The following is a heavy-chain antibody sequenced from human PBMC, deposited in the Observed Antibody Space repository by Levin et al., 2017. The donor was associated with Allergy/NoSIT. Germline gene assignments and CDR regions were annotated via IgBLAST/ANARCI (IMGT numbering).Heavy chain of an antibody. CDR3: ARDTFRRYYYGSGRYPAFDY. D-gene: IGHD3-10*01. V-gene: IGHV3-48*02. Sequence: GGSLRLSCAASGFTFSSYSMNWVRQAPGKGLEWVSYISSSSSTIYYADSVKGRFTISRDNAKNSLYLQMNSLRDEDTAVYYCARDTFRRYYYGSGRYPAFDYWGQGTLVTVSS. CDR2: ISSSSSTI. CDR1: GFTFSSYS. J-gene: IGHJ4*02.